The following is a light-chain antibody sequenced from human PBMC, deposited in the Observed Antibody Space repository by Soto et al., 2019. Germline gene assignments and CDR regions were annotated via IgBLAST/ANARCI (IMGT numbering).Light chain of an antibody. J-gene: IGKJ2*01. Sequence: EIVLTQSPATLSLSPGERATLSCRASQSVSSYLAWYQQKPGQAPRLLIYDASNRATGIPARFSGSGSGTDLTITISSLEPEDFAVYSCQQRSNWPYTFGQGTKLEL. CDR2: DAS. CDR3: QQRSNWPYT. CDR1: QSVSSY. V-gene: IGKV3-11*01.